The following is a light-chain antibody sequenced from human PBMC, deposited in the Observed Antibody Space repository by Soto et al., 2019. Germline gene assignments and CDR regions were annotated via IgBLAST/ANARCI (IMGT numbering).Light chain of an antibody. CDR3: QQYNSPLG. CDR2: DAS. Sequence: DIQMTQSPSTLSASVGDRVTITCRASQSISSWLAWYQQKPGKAPKLLIYDASSLESGVPSRFSGSGSGTEFTFTISSLQPDDFATYYCQQYNSPLGFGQGTKVEIK. V-gene: IGKV1-5*01. J-gene: IGKJ1*01. CDR1: QSISSW.